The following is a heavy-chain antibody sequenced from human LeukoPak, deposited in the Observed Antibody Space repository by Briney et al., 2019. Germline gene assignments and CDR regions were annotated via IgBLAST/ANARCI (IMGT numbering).Heavy chain of an antibody. V-gene: IGHV3-48*03. J-gene: IGHJ4*02. Sequence: GGSLRLSCAASGFTLSSYEMNWVRQAPGKGLEWDSCIRSSGDTIYYADSVRGRFTISRDNAKNSLYLQMNSLRAEDTAVYYCASPPMSSSGYYFEYWGQGTLVTVSS. CDR2: IRSSGDTI. D-gene: IGHD2-15*01. CDR1: GFTLSSYE. CDR3: ASPPMSSSGYYFEY.